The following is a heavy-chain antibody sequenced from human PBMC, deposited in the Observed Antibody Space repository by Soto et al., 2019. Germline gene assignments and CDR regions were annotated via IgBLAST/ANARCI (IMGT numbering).Heavy chain of an antibody. Sequence: EVQLVESGGGLVQPGGSLRLSCAASGFTFSLYSMSWVRQAPGKGLEWVSYISRSSTGIHYADSVKGRFTISRDDATNSMHLQMNSRRDGDTAEYYCARAVTWGLDVWGQGTTVSISS. CDR3: ARAVTWGLDV. CDR1: GFTFSLYS. CDR2: ISRSSTGI. V-gene: IGHV3-48*02. J-gene: IGHJ6*02. D-gene: IGHD3-10*01.